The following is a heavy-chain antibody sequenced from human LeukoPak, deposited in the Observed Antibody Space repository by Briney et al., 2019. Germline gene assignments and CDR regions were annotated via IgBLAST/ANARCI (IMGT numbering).Heavy chain of an antibody. CDR1: GGSFSGYY. CDR2: IYYSGST. D-gene: IGHD3-22*01. Sequence: SETLSLTCAVYGGSFSGYYWSWIRQHPGKGLEWIGYIYYSGSTYYNPSLKSRVTISVDTSKNQFSLKLSSVTAADTAVYYCARGRVMYYYDSSGYYQPTTTRNYFDYWGQGTLVTVSS. J-gene: IGHJ4*02. CDR3: ARGRVMYYYDSSGYYQPTTTRNYFDY. V-gene: IGHV4-31*11.